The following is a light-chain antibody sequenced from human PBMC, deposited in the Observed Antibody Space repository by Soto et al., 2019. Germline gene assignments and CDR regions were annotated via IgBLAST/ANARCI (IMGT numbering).Light chain of an antibody. CDR1: NSDIGSFHL. CDR2: EGD. V-gene: IGLV2-23*01. CDR3: CSCPGTPTPR. J-gene: IGLJ1*01. Sequence: QSALTQPASVSGSPGQSITISCTGTNSDIGSFHLVSWYQQHPGKAPKLMIYEGDMRPSGVSNRFSGSKSGNTASLTISGLQAEDEADYYCCSCPGTPTPRFGSGTKVTVL.